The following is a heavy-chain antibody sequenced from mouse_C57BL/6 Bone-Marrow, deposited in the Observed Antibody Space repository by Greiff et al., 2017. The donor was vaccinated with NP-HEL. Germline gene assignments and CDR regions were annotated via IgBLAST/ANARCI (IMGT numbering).Heavy chain of an antibody. Sequence: QVQLQQSGAELVKPGASVKMSCKASGYTFTSYCITWVKQRPGQGLEWIGVIYPGSGSTNYNEKFKSKATLTVDTSSSTAYMQLSSLTSEDSAVYYCARRGHYGSRSYFDYWGKGPTLTVSS. D-gene: IGHD1-1*01. CDR2: IYPGSGST. J-gene: IGHJ2*01. CDR3: ARRGHYGSRSYFDY. V-gene: IGHV1-55*01. CDR1: GYTFTSYC.